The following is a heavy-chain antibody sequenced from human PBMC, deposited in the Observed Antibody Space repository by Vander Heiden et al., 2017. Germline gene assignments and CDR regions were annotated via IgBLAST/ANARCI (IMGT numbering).Heavy chain of an antibody. CDR1: GSTFSRHA. J-gene: IGHJ4*02. Sequence: VQLVESGGGVVQPGRSLRLSCVASGSTFSRHAMHWVRQAPGKGLEWVAVISYDGSEKYYADSVKGRFSISRDSPIDTLYLQMNNLTPEDTAVFYCARGPLYHTTSNFDYWGQGTLVTVSS. CDR2: ISYDGSEK. D-gene: IGHD2-2*01. V-gene: IGHV3-30*01. CDR3: ARGPLYHTTSNFDY.